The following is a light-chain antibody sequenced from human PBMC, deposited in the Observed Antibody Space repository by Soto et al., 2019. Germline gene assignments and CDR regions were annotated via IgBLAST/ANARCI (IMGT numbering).Light chain of an antibody. V-gene: IGLV2-14*03. CDR1: HNDIGTYDY. CDR2: GVT. J-gene: IGLJ1*01. CDR3: SSFPYTRSHV. Sequence: QSVLTQPTSVSVSPGQSITISCTGNHNDIGTYDYVSWYQQHPGRAPRLLIHGVTTRPSGISGRFSASKSGLTASLPISGLQPEDEADYDSSSFPYTRSHVFGNGNKVTFL.